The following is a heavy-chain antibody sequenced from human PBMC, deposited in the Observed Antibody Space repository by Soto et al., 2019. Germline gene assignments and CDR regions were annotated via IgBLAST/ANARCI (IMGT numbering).Heavy chain of an antibody. CDR2: IYYSGRT. CDR1: GDSIRSHRYY. D-gene: IGHD2-15*01. CDR3: ASFCSGGNCYSSIYVDY. V-gene: IGHV4-39*01. Sequence: QLQLLESGPRLVKPSETLSLTCTVSGDSIRSHRYYWGWIRQPPGRGLEWIGSIYYSGRTYHSPSLKGRVTVSLDTSKNQFSLRLSSVTAADTAIYFCASFCSGGNCYSSIYVDYWGQGTLVTVSS. J-gene: IGHJ4*02.